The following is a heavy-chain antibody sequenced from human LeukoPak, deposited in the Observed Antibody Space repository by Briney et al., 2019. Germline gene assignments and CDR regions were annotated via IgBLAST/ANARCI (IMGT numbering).Heavy chain of an antibody. CDR2: VNTNSGNT. CDR3: ARVTGSIDY. Sequence: ASVKVSCKASGYTFTNYDINWVRQATGQGLEWMGWVNTNSGNTGYAQKFQGRVTVTRDTSISTAYMELRSLRFDDTAVYYCARVTGSIDYWGQGTLVTVSS. CDR1: GYTFTNYD. D-gene: IGHD1-26*01. J-gene: IGHJ4*02. V-gene: IGHV1-8*01.